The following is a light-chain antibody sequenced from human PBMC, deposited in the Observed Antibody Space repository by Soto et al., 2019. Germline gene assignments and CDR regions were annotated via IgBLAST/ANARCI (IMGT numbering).Light chain of an antibody. CDR2: SNN. CDR1: SSNFGSNT. Sequence: QAVVTQPPSASGTPGQRVTISCSGSSSNFGSNTVNWYQQLPGTDPRLLIYSNNQRPSGVPDRFSGSQSGNSASLAISGLQSEDEADYYCALWDDSMNGPVFGGGTKLTVL. J-gene: IGLJ2*01. V-gene: IGLV1-44*01. CDR3: ALWDDSMNGPV.